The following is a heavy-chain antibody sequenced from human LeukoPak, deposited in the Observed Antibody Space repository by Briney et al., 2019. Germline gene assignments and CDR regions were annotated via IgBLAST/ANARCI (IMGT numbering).Heavy chain of an antibody. V-gene: IGHV3-64*01. Sequence: PGGSLRFSCAASGFTFVSYAMHWVRQARGKGLEFVSAISSKGDITYYANSVKGRFIMSRDNSKNTLYLQMGSLRAEDMAVYYCARWGGGADYWGQGTLVTVSS. J-gene: IGHJ4*02. CDR2: ISSKGDIT. CDR3: ARWGGGADY. D-gene: IGHD3-10*01. CDR1: GFTFVSYA.